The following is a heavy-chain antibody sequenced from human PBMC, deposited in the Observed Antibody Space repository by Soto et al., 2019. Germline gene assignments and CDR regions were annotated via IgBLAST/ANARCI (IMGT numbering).Heavy chain of an antibody. CDR1: GFTFSSYA. CDR3: AKVGGDYYDSSGYYSSRPTFDY. CDR2: ISGSGGST. D-gene: IGHD3-22*01. Sequence: PGGSLRLSCAASGFTFSSYAMSWVRQAPGKGLEWVSAISGSGGSTYYADSVKGRFAISRDNSKNTLYLQMNSLRAEDTAVYSRAKVGGDYYDSSGYYSSRPTFDYGGQGTLVTFSS. V-gene: IGHV3-23*01. J-gene: IGHJ4*02.